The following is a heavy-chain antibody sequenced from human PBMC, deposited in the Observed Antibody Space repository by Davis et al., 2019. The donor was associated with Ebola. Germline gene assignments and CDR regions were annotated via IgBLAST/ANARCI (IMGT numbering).Heavy chain of an antibody. Sequence: ASVQVSCKASGYPFTDFAINWLRQAPGQRFEWMGWITTNTASPTYARGFSERFVFSLDTSVDTAFLQINNLRAEDTAIYYCARGMGELALNWGQGTLVTVSS. J-gene: IGHJ4*02. CDR3: ARGMGELALN. D-gene: IGHD3-16*01. V-gene: IGHV7-4-1*02. CDR1: GYPFTDFA. CDR2: ITTNTASP.